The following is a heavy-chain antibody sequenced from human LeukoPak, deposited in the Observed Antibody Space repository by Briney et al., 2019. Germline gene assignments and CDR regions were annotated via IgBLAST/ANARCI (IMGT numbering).Heavy chain of an antibody. CDR1: GGSISSYY. CDR3: ARERSRYYGSGSYPDY. CDR2: IYYSGST. D-gene: IGHD3-10*01. Sequence: SETLSLTCTVSGGSISSYYWSWIRQPPGKGLEWIGYIYYSGSTNYNPSLKSRVTISVDTSKNQFSLKLSSVTAADTAVYYCARERSRYYGSGSYPDYWGQGTLVTVSS. J-gene: IGHJ4*02. V-gene: IGHV4-59*12.